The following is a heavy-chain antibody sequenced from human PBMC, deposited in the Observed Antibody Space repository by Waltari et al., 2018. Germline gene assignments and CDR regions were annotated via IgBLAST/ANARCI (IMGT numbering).Heavy chain of an antibody. CDR1: GYTFTGYY. D-gene: IGHD3-10*01. V-gene: IGHV1-2*06. CDR3: ARELGPITMVRGVIRRYFGY. J-gene: IGHJ4*02. Sequence: QVQLVQSGAEVKKPGASVKVSCKAYGYTFTGYYMHWVRQAPGQGHEWMGLFIPRRGGTNTARKVQGRVTRPRDTPISTAYWERSMLRSDDTAVYYCARELGPITMVRGVIRRYFGYSGQGTLVTVSS. CDR2: FIPRRGGT.